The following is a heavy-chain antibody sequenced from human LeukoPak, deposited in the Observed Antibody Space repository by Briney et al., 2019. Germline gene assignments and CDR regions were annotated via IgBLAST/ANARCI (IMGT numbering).Heavy chain of an antibody. D-gene: IGHD4-17*01. V-gene: IGHV3-33*01. CDR1: GFTFSSYG. J-gene: IGHJ3*02. CDR3: ARDSDYGDYVGAFDI. Sequence: GGALRLFCAASGFTFSSYGMHWVRQAPGKGLEGGVVIWYDGSNKYYADAVKGRFTISRDNSKNTLYLQMNSLGAEDTAVYYCARDSDYGDYVGAFDIWGQGTMVTVSS. CDR2: IWYDGSNK.